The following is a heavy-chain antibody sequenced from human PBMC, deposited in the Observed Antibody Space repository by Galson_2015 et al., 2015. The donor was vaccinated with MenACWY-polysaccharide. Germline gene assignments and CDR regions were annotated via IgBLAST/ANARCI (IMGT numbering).Heavy chain of an antibody. Sequence: SLRLSCTASGLTVSSSYMSWLRQAPGKGLEWVSNIYSGAYTYSSGSTHYADSVKDRFTISRDNSKNTVYLQMNSLRAEDTAVYFCSRIFSSVSIIFHFDYWGQGALVTVSS. CDR2: IYSGAYTYSSGST. D-gene: IGHD2/OR15-2a*01. J-gene: IGHJ4*02. CDR3: SRIFSSVSIIFHFDY. CDR1: GLTVSSSY. V-gene: IGHV3-23*01.